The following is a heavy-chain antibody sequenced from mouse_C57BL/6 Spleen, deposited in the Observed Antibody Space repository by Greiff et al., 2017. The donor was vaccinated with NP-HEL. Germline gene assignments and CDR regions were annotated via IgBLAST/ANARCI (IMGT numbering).Heavy chain of an antibody. V-gene: IGHV1-52*01. CDR3: ARGQIYYGNYEYYFDY. CDR1: GYTFTSYW. J-gene: IGHJ2*01. CDR2: IDPSDSET. Sequence: QVQLQQPGAELVRPGSSVKLSCKASGYTFTSYWMHWVKQRPIQGLEWIGNIDPSDSETHYNQKFKDKATLTVDKSSSTAYMQLSSLTSEDSAVYYCARGQIYYGNYEYYFDYWGQGTTLTVSS. D-gene: IGHD2-1*01.